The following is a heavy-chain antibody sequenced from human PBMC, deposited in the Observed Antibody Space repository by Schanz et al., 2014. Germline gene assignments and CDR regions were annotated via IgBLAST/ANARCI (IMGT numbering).Heavy chain of an antibody. CDR1: GFTVNNYA. CDR3: AKDHPSSGWPAFDV. J-gene: IGHJ4*02. Sequence: AQLVESGGGLVQPGGSLRLSCTVSGFTVNNYAMNWVRQAPGRGLEWVSGITRQGTTYYADFVKGRCSISRDLSSNTLYLQMNSLRADDSAIYYCAKDHPSSGWPAFDVWGQGTQVTVSS. V-gene: IGHV3-23*04. D-gene: IGHD6-19*01. CDR2: ITRQGTT.